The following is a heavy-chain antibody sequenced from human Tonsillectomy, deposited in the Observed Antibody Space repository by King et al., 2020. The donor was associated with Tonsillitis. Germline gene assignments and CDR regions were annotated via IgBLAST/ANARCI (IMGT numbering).Heavy chain of an antibody. Sequence: ITLKESGPTLVKPTQTLTLTCTFSGFSLTTSGVGVGWVRQPPGKALEWLALIYWDDDERYSPSLKSRLTITKDTSKNQVVLTMTNMDPVDTATYYCAHIAIDRAHDFWGQGTLVTVSS. D-gene: IGHD1-14*01. J-gene: IGHJ4*02. CDR1: GFSLTTSGVG. V-gene: IGHV2-5*02. CDR3: AHIAIDRAHDF. CDR2: IYWDDDE.